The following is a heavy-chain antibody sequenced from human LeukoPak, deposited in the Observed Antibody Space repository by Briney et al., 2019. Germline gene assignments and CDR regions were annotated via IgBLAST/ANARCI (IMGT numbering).Heavy chain of an antibody. J-gene: IGHJ4*02. CDR2: INTNTVNP. CDR1: GYTFTNYA. D-gene: IGHD3/OR15-3a*01. CDR3: ARGTSGLVTTNDY. Sequence: GASVKVSCKASGYTFTNYAVNWVRQAPGQGLEWMGWINTNTVNPAYAQGSTGRFVFSLDTSVSTAYLQISSLKAEDTAVYYCARGTSGLVTTNDYWGQGTLVTVSS. V-gene: IGHV7-4-1*02.